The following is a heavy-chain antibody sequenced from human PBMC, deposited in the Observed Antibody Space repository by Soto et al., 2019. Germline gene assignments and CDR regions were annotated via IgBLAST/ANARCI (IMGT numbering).Heavy chain of an antibody. J-gene: IGHJ3*02. Sequence: QVHLVQSGAEVKKPGSSVKVSCKAPGGTFSNHAINWVRQAPGQWLEWMGRIIPIFTTTNYAQKFQGRVSTTPDKSTTTAYMELSRLKHDDTAVYYCAREVAADGTFREDVFDIWGQGTLVTVSS. CDR3: AREVAADGTFREDVFDI. V-gene: IGHV1-69*14. CDR1: GGTFSNHA. D-gene: IGHD6-13*01. CDR2: IIPIFTTT.